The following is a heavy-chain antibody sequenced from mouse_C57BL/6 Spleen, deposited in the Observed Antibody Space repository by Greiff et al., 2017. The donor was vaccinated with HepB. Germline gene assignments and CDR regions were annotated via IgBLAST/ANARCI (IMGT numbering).Heavy chain of an antibody. V-gene: IGHV1-39*01. J-gene: IGHJ2*01. Sequence: VHVKQSGPELVKPGASVKISCKASGYSFTDYNMNWVKQSNGKSLEWIGVINPNYGTTSYNQKFKGKATLTVDQSSSTAYMQLNSLTSEDSAVYYCARENYYGSSYHFDYWGQGTTLTVSS. CDR3: ARENYYGSSYHFDY. CDR2: INPNYGTT. D-gene: IGHD1-1*01. CDR1: GYSFTDYN.